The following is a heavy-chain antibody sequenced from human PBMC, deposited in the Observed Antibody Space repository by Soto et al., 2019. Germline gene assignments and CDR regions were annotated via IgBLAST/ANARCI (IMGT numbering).Heavy chain of an antibody. Sequence: QVQLVESGGGVVQPGRSLRLSCAASGFTFSSYGMHWVRQAPGKGLEWVAVIWYDGSNKYYADSVKGRFTISRDNSKNTLYLQMNSLGAEDTAVYYCARSGYSGSGDYDYGMDVWGQGTTVTVSS. V-gene: IGHV3-33*01. CDR2: IWYDGSNK. D-gene: IGHD5-12*01. J-gene: IGHJ6*02. CDR3: ARSGYSGSGDYDYGMDV. CDR1: GFTFSSYG.